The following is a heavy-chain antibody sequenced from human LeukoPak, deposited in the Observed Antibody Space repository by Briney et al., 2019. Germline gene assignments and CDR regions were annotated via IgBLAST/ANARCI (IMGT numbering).Heavy chain of an antibody. CDR1: GGSISSYY. D-gene: IGHD4-4*01. Sequence: PSETLSLTCTVSGGSISSYYWSWIRQPAGKGLEWIGRIYTSGSTNYNPSLKSRVTMSVDTSKNQFSLKLSSVTAADTAVYYCAREAVYRNCPPPPFFDYWGQGTLVTVSS. V-gene: IGHV4-4*07. J-gene: IGHJ4*02. CDR3: AREAVYRNCPPPPFFDY. CDR2: IYTSGST.